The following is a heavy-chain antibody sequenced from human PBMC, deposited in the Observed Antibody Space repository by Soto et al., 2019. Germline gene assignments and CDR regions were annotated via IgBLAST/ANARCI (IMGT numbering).Heavy chain of an antibody. D-gene: IGHD5-18*01. CDR2: ISDDGSIK. Sequence: GGSLRLSCAASGFSFTTYAMHWVRQAPGKGLEWVAVISDDGSIKYYADSVKGRFTISRDNSKNTFYLQMNSLRGDDTALYYCARAIETAMDPCNYWGQGALVTVSS. V-gene: IGHV3-30-3*01. CDR3: ARAIETAMDPCNY. J-gene: IGHJ4*02. CDR1: GFSFTTYA.